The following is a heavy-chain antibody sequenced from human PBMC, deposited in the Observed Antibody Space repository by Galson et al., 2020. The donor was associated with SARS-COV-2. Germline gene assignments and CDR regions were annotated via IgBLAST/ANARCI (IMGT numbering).Heavy chain of an antibody. CDR3: TREGPTLSGTTRAFDI. V-gene: IGHV3-30*01. CDR2: ISKDGNDK. D-gene: IGHD1-7*01. J-gene: IGHJ3*02. CDR1: GFTFSDFP. Sequence: GGSLRLSCAASGFTFSDFPMHWVRQAPGQGLDWVSFISKDGNDKFYADSVKGRFTISRDNSKNTVFLQMTSLRPEDTAIYYCTREGPTLSGTTRAFDIWGQGTMVTVS.